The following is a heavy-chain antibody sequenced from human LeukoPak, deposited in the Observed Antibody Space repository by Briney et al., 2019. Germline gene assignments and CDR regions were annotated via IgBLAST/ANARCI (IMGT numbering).Heavy chain of an antibody. Sequence: GGSLRLSCAASGFTFSSYGMHWVRQAPGKGLEWVAVIWYDGSNKYYADSVKGRFTISRDNSKNTMSLQMNSLRAEDTAVYYCARDAYGMDVWGQGTTVTVSS. CDR1: GFTFSSYG. J-gene: IGHJ6*02. CDR3: ARDAYGMDV. V-gene: IGHV3-33*01. CDR2: IWYDGSNK.